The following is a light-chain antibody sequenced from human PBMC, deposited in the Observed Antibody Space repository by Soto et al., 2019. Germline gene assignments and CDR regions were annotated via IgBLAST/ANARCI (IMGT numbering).Light chain of an antibody. CDR3: QQYGNLQRVS. V-gene: IGKV3-20*01. CDR1: QSVSSSY. Sequence: EIVLTQSPGTLSLSPGERATLSCRASQSVSSSYLAWYQQKPGQAPRLLIYGASSRATGIPDRFSGNGSGTDFTLSISRLEPEDFAVYYCQQYGNLQRVSFGQGTRLEIK. J-gene: IGKJ5*01. CDR2: GAS.